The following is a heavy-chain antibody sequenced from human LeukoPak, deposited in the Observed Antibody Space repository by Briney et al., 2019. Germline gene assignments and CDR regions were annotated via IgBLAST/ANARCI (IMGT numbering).Heavy chain of an antibody. CDR3: ARVVGSGSYPFDP. CDR1: GGSFSGYY. Sequence: SETLSLTCAVYGGSFSGYYWSWIRQPPGKGLEWIGEIYHSGSTNYNPSLKSRVTISVDKSKNQFSLKLSSVTAADTAVYYCARVVGSGSYPFDPWGQGTLVTVSS. D-gene: IGHD1-26*01. J-gene: IGHJ5*02. CDR2: IYHSGST. V-gene: IGHV4-34*01.